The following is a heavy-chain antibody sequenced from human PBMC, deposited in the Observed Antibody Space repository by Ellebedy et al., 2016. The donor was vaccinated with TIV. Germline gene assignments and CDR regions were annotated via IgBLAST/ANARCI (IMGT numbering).Heavy chain of an antibody. Sequence: GESLKISCAASGFTFSSYEMNWVRQAPGKGLEWVSYISSSGSTIYYADSVKGRFTISRDNAKNSLYLQMNSLRAEDTAVYYCARVVSPPPGATAMPDYWGQGTLVTVSS. J-gene: IGHJ4*02. CDR2: ISSSGSTI. D-gene: IGHD5-18*01. CDR3: ARVVSPPPGATAMPDY. CDR1: GFTFSSYE. V-gene: IGHV3-48*03.